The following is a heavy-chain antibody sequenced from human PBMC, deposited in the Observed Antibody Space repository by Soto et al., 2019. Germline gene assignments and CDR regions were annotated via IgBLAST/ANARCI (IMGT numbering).Heavy chain of an antibody. D-gene: IGHD6-19*01. Sequence: QVQLQESGPGLVKPSETLSLTCTVSGGSISSYYWSWNRQPPGKGLEWIGYIYYSGSTNYTPSLKSRVTISVDTSKNELSLKLSSVTAADTAVYYCARQEAGVDYWGQGTLVTVSS. CDR1: GGSISSYY. CDR2: IYYSGST. V-gene: IGHV4-59*08. CDR3: ARQEAGVDY. J-gene: IGHJ4*02.